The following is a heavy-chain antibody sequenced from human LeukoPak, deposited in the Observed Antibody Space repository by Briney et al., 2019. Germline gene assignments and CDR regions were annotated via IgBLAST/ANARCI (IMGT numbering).Heavy chain of an antibody. J-gene: IGHJ4*02. Sequence: GGSLRLSCAASGFPFSSYWMHWVRQVPGKGLLWVSRINSDGSATIYADSVRGRFTISRDNAKNTLYLQMSGLRVEDTAVYYCAGRPTGYSSGYIHWGQGTLVTVSS. CDR1: GFPFSSYW. V-gene: IGHV3-74*01. CDR2: INSDGSAT. CDR3: AGRPTGYSSGYIH. D-gene: IGHD5-18*01.